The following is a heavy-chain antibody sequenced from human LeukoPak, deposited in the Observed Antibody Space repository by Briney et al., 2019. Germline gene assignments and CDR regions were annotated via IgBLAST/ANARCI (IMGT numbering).Heavy chain of an antibody. J-gene: IGHJ4*02. Sequence: PSETLSLTCTVSGGSISSSSYYWGWIRQSPGKGLEWIGEIYHNGATNYNPSLKSRVSLFLDKSKNQFSMQMHSVTAADTAIYYCATQLSHNSNYIWRFWGQGTLVIVSS. D-gene: IGHD1-7*01. CDR1: GGSISSSSYY. CDR2: IYHNGAT. V-gene: IGHV4-39*07. CDR3: ATQLSHNSNYIWRF.